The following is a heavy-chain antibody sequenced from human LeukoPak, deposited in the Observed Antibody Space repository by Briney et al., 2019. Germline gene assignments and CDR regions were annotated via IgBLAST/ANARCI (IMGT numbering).Heavy chain of an antibody. CDR1: GFTFSSLE. CDR3: ARSLSGYTTDPFFEH. J-gene: IGHJ4*02. D-gene: IGHD5-12*01. Sequence: GGSLRLSCVVSGFTFSSLEMNWVRQAPGEWLEWVSYISSSWAILYADSVKGRFTLSRDNARDSLYLQMNSMRAEDTAVSYCARSLSGYTTDPFFEHWGQGALVTVS. CDR2: ISSSWAI. V-gene: IGHV3-48*03.